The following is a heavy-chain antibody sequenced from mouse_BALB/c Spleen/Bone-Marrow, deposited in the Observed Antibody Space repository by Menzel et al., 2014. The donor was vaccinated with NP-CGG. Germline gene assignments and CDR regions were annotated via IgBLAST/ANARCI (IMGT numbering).Heavy chain of an antibody. CDR1: GYSITGGYF. J-gene: IGHJ4*01. CDR3: TRALMIVTGPMDY. D-gene: IGHD2-4*01. V-gene: IGHV3-6*02. Sequence: EVKLMESGPGLVKPSQSLSLTCSVTGYSITGGYFWNWIRQFPGNKLEWMGYISYDGSNNYNPSLKNRISIIRDTSRNQFFLKLISVTTEDTAEYFCTRALMIVTGPMDYWGQGTSVTVSS. CDR2: ISYDGSN.